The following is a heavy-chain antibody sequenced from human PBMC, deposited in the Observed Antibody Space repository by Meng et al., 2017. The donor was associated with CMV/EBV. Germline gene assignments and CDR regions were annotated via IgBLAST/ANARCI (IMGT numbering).Heavy chain of an antibody. Sequence: LPREELVPGLVKPSEPLSLTCTAYGGSSSRCSYYWGWIRQPPGKGLVWCGSIYYSGITSYNPSLKSRVTISVDTSKNQFSLKLSSVTAADTAVYYCARDRDIVVVPGDPWFDPWGQGTLVTVSS. CDR2: IYYSGIT. D-gene: IGHD2-2*01. J-gene: IGHJ5*02. V-gene: IGHV4-39*07. CDR3: ARDRDIVVVPGDPWFDP. CDR1: GGSSSRCSYY.